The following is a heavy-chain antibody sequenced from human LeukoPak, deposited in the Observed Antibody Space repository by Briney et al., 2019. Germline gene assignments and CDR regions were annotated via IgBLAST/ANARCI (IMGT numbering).Heavy chain of an antibody. Sequence: SETLSLTCTVSGGAISSYYWSWIRQPPGKGLEWIGYIYYSGSTKYNPSLKSRVTISVDTSKNQFSLKLSSVTAADTAVYYCARVYGSSWLYYFDYWGQGTLVTVSS. CDR1: GGAISSYY. V-gene: IGHV4-59*08. J-gene: IGHJ4*02. CDR2: IYYSGST. CDR3: ARVYGSSWLYYFDY. D-gene: IGHD6-13*01.